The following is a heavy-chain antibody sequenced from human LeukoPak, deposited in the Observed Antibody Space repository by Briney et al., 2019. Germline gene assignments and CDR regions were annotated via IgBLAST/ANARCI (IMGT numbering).Heavy chain of an antibody. D-gene: IGHD1-26*01. V-gene: IGHV4-39*07. CDR1: GGSISSSSYY. CDR2: IYYSGST. Sequence: PSETLSLTCTVSGGSISSSSYYWGWIRQPPGKGLEWIGSIYYSGSTYYNPPLKSRVTISVDTSKNQFSLKLSSVTVADTAVYYCARASRVGAHFDYWGQGTLVTVSS. CDR3: ARASRVGAHFDY. J-gene: IGHJ4*02.